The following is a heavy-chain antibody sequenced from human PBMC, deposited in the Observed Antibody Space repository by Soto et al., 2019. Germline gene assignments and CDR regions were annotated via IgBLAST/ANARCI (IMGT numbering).Heavy chain of an antibody. CDR1: RYSFTSYW. J-gene: IGHJ6*02. V-gene: IGHV5-10-1*01. Sequence: GESLEISTKGSRYSFTSYWISWVRQMPGKGLEWMGRIDPSDSYTNYSPSFQGHVTISADKSISTAYLQWSSLKASDTAMYYCARQVFGNGYYYYGMDVWGQGTTVTVSS. CDR2: IDPSDSYT. CDR3: ARQVFGNGYYYYGMDV. D-gene: IGHD1-20*01.